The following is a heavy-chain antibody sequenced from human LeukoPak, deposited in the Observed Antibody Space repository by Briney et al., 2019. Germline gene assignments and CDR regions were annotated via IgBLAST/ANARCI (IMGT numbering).Heavy chain of an antibody. CDR2: LGSAGDK. CDR1: GFTFSGYP. Sequence: PGGSLRLSCAASGFTFSGYPIHWVRQAIGKGLDWVSGLGSAGDKYHAGSERGRFTISREDAENSVYLQMNGLRPEDTAIYYCARAKRETSTRPWTSGMDVWGQGTTVTVSS. J-gene: IGHJ6*02. V-gene: IGHV3-13*01. D-gene: IGHD3/OR15-3a*01. CDR3: ARAKRETSTRPWTSGMDV.